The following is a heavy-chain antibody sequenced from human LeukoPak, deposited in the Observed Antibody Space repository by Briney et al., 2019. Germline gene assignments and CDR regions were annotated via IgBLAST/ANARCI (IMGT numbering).Heavy chain of an antibody. Sequence: ASVKVSCKASGFTFTDYYIHWVRQAPGQGLEWMGRINLNSGATNCAQKFQDKVTMTRDTSITTAYMELRSLTSDDTAIYYCARIYGWTTSGTYELTDYWGQGTLVTVSS. CDR1: GFTFTDYY. CDR3: ARIYGWTTSGTYELTDY. V-gene: IGHV1-2*06. CDR2: INLNSGAT. D-gene: IGHD1-26*01. J-gene: IGHJ4*02.